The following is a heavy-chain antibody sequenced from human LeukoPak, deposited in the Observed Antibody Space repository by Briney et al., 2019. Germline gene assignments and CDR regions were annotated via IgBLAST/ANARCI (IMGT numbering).Heavy chain of an antibody. J-gene: IGHJ5*02. Sequence: SGTLSLTCAVSGGSISSSHWWSWVRQPPGKGLEWIGEIYHSGRTDYNPSLKSRVTISVDKSKNQFSLRLSSVTAADTAVYYCARGVDDSSGNYYVTWFDPWGQGTLVTVS. CDR1: GGSISSSHW. CDR3: ARGVDDSSGNYYVTWFDP. CDR2: IYHSGRT. D-gene: IGHD3-22*01. V-gene: IGHV4-4*02.